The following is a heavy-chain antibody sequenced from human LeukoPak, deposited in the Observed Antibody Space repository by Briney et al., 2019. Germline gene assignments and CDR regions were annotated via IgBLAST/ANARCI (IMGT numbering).Heavy chain of an antibody. CDR2: IRGSGDRT. CDR3: AKGVKVPLLRYFSYYMDV. CDR1: GFTFSSYA. J-gene: IGHJ6*03. V-gene: IGHV3-23*01. Sequence: GGSLRLSCAASGFTFSSYAMSWVRQAPGKGLEWVSAIRGSGDRTHYADSVKGRFTISRDNSKNTLYLQMNSLRAEDTAVYYCAKGVKVPLLRYFSYYMDVWGKGTTVTISS. D-gene: IGHD3-9*01.